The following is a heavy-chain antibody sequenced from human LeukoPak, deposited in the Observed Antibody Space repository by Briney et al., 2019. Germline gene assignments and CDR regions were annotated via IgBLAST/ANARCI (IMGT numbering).Heavy chain of an antibody. CDR2: IIPILGIA. Sequence: ASVKVSCKASGGTFSSYAISWVRQAPGQGLEWMGRIIPILGIANYAQKFQGRVTITADKSTSTAYMELSSLRSEDTAVYYCARVLTSEGGYNDYWGQGTLVTVSS. D-gene: IGHD5-24*01. V-gene: IGHV1-69*04. CDR1: GGTFSSYA. CDR3: ARVLTSEGGYNDY. J-gene: IGHJ4*02.